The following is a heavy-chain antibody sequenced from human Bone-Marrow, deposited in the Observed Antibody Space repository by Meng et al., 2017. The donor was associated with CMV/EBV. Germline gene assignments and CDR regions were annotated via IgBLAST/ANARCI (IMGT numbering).Heavy chain of an antibody. J-gene: IGHJ5*02. Sequence: SETLSLTCAVYGGSFSGYYWSWIRQPPGKGLEWIGEINHSGSTNYNPSLKSRVTISVDKSKNQFSLKLSSVTAADTAVYYCASRRGYSGYDRRGGWFDPWGQGTLVTVSS. CDR1: GGSFSGYY. CDR3: ASRRGYSGYDRRGGWFDP. V-gene: IGHV4-34*01. CDR2: INHSGST. D-gene: IGHD5-12*01.